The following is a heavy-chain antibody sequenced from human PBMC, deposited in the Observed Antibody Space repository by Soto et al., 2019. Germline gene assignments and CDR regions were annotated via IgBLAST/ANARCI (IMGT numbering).Heavy chain of an antibody. J-gene: IGHJ5*02. CDR2: IDPSDSYT. V-gene: IGHV5-10-1*01. CDR1: GYSFTSYW. D-gene: IGHD2-15*01. Sequence: GESLRISCKGSGYSFTSYWITWVRQMPGKGLEWMGRIDPSDSYTNYSPSFQGQVTISVDKSISTAYLQWSSLKASDTAMYYCARKHSGYCSGGSCSTVHWFDPWGQGSLVTVS. CDR3: ARKHSGYCSGGSCSTVHWFDP.